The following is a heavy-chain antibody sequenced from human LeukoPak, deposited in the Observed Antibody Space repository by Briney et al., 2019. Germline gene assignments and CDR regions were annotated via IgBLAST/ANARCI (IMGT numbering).Heavy chain of an antibody. CDR3: ASANFQH. Sequence: GASVKVSCKASGYTFTNYDINWVRQPTGQGLEWMGWMNPNSGDTAYAQNFQGRVSITRDTSLTTTYMDLSSLRSEDTAVYYCASANFQHWGQGTLVTVSS. CDR1: GYTFTNYD. J-gene: IGHJ1*01. CDR2: MNPNSGDT. D-gene: IGHD2-8*01. V-gene: IGHV1-8*03.